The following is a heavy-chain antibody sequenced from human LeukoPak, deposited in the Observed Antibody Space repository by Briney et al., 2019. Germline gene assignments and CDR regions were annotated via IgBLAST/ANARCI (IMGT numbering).Heavy chain of an antibody. D-gene: IGHD3-10*01. Sequence: GGSLRLSCAVSGFTFSSYAMSWVRQAPGQGLEWVSAISDSGSGTYYADSVKGRFTISRDNSKNTLYLQMNSLRAEDTAVYFCAKNRDYFDYWGQGTLVTVSS. V-gene: IGHV3-23*01. J-gene: IGHJ4*02. CDR2: ISDSGSGT. CDR1: GFTFSSYA. CDR3: AKNRDYFDY.